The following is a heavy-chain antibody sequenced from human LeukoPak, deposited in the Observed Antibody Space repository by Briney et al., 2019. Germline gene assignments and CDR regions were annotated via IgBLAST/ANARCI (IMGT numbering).Heavy chain of an antibody. CDR3: ATVLSVVVNAIPLFGY. CDR2: FDPEDGET. D-gene: IGHD2-21*01. V-gene: IGHV1-24*01. J-gene: IGHJ4*02. CDR1: GYTLTELS. Sequence: GASVKVSCKVSGYTLTELSMHWVRQAPGKGLEWMGGFDPEDGETIYAQKFQGRVTMTEDTSTDTAYMELSSLRSEDTVVYYCATVLSVVVNAIPLFGYWGQGTLVTVSS.